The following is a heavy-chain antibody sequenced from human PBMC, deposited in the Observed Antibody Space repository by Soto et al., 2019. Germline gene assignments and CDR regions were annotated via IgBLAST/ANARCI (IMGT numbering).Heavy chain of an antibody. CDR2: IYYSGIT. V-gene: IGHV4-59*01. D-gene: IGHD1-20*01. J-gene: IGHJ6*02. Sequence: QVQLQESGPGLVKPSETLSLTCTVSGGSISSYYWSWIRQPPGKGLEWIGYIYYSGITNYNPSLKSRVTXSXDXXKNPFSLNLRSVTAADTAVYYCARYKSTYYYGMDVWGQGTTVTVSS. CDR3: ARYKSTYYYGMDV. CDR1: GGSISSYY.